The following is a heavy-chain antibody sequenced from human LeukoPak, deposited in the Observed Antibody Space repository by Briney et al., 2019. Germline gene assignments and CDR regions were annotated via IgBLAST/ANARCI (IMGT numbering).Heavy chain of an antibody. CDR2: ISSSGSYI. Sequence: GVSLRLSCAASGFTFSVYYMSGIREAPGKGREGVSLISSSGSYIYYAESVKGRFPISRDNAQNSLYLQMNSLSAEDTAVYYCARDGGIVARFHHYWGQGTLVTVSS. CDR3: ARDGGIVARFHHY. J-gene: IGHJ4*02. D-gene: IGHD5-12*01. CDR1: GFTFSVYY. V-gene: IGHV3-11*01.